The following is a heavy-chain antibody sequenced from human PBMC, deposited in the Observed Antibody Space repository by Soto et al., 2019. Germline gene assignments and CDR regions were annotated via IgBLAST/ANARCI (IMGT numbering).Heavy chain of an antibody. Sequence: GGSLRLSCAASGFTFSSYAMSWVRQAPGKGLEWVSAISGSGGSTYYADSVKGRFTISRDNSKNTLYLQMNSLRAEDTAVYYCATCEYYDFWSGYLPPHYWGQGTLATVSS. D-gene: IGHD3-3*01. CDR1: GFTFSSYA. J-gene: IGHJ4*02. CDR2: ISGSGGST. V-gene: IGHV3-23*01. CDR3: ATCEYYDFWSGYLPPHY.